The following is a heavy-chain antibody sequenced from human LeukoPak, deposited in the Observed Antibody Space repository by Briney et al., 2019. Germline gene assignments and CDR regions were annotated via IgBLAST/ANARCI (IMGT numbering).Heavy chain of an antibody. CDR3: ARINYYGSGTYYASIDYGLDV. V-gene: IGHV4-30-2*01. Sequence: SETLSLTCTVSGGSISSGGYFWSWIRQPPGKGLGWIGYIYESSHALYNPSLKSRVSISGDKSKNQFSLRVNSVTAADTAVYYCARINYYGSGTYYASIDYGLDVWGPGTTVIVSS. J-gene: IGHJ6*02. D-gene: IGHD3-10*01. CDR2: IYESSHA. CDR1: GGSISSGGYF.